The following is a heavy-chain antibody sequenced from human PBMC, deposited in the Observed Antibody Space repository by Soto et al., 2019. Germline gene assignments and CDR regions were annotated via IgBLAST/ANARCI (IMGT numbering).Heavy chain of an antibody. CDR3: EKKGVKSDGGENWFDP. V-gene: IGHV3-30*18. J-gene: IGHJ5*02. CDR1: GSTFSTYG. Sequence: PGGSLRLSCAASGSTFSTYGMYWFRQAPGKGLQWVAGVSYDGRDQFYADSVKGRFTISRDNSKNTLYLQMNSLRLEDTAVYYCEKKGVKSDGGENWFDPWGQVTLVPVSS. D-gene: IGHD2-8*01. CDR2: VSYDGRDQ.